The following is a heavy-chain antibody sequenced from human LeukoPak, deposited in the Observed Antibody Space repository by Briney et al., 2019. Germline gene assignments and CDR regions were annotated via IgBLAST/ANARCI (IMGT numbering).Heavy chain of an antibody. V-gene: IGHV3-20*04. Sequence: GGSLRLSCAASGFTFDDYGMSWVRQAPGKGLEWVSGINWNGGSTGYADSVEGRFTISRDNANNSLYLQMNSLRAEDTALYYCARSAYWFGESVGAFDIWGQGTMVTVSS. CDR3: ARSAYWFGESVGAFDI. D-gene: IGHD3-10*01. CDR2: INWNGGST. CDR1: GFTFDDYG. J-gene: IGHJ3*02.